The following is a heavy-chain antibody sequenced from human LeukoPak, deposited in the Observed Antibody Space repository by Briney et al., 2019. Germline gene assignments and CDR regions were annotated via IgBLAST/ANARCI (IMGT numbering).Heavy chain of an antibody. D-gene: IGHD3-10*01. Sequence: PSETLSLTCTVSGGSISSSSYYWGWIRQPPGKGLEWIGSIYYSGSTYYNPSLKSRVTISVDTSKNQFSLKLNSVTAADTAMYYCARVLTLFRGGFDYWGQGTLVTVSS. J-gene: IGHJ4*02. V-gene: IGHV4-39*07. CDR3: ARVLTLFRGGFDY. CDR2: IYYSGST. CDR1: GGSISSSSYY.